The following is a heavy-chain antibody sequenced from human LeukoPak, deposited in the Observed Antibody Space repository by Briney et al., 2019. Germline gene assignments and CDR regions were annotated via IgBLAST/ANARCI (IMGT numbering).Heavy chain of an antibody. V-gene: IGHV4-34*01. Sequence: SETLSLTCAVYGGSFSGYYWSWIRQPPGKGLEWIGEINHSGSTNYNPSLKSRVTISVDTSKNQLSLKLSSVTAADTAVYYCARGRIIPAARRYNWFDPWGQGTLVTVSS. CDR1: GGSFSGYY. CDR3: ARGRIIPAARRYNWFDP. D-gene: IGHD2-2*01. CDR2: INHSGST. J-gene: IGHJ5*02.